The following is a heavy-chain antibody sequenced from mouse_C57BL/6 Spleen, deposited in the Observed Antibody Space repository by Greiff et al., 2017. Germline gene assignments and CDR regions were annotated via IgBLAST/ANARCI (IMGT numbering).Heavy chain of an antibody. J-gene: IGHJ2*01. CDR3: ARKERNLDGVDY. CDR2: IDPSDSYT. Sequence: QVQLQQPGAELVMPGASVKLSCKASGYTFTSYWMHWVKQRPGQGLEWIGEIDPSDSYTNYNQKFKGKSTLTVDKSSSTAYMQLSSLTSEDSAVYYCARKERNLDGVDYWGQGTTLTVSS. CDR1: GYTFTSYW. V-gene: IGHV1-69*01.